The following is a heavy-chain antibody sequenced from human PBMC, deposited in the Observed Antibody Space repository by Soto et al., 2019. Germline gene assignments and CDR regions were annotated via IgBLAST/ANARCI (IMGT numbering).Heavy chain of an antibody. D-gene: IGHD1-26*01. V-gene: IGHV3-23*01. Sequence: EVQLLESGGGLVQPGGSLRLSCATSGFIFSRNAINWVRQAPGKGLEWVSLISGSGGVTHYTDSVNGRFTTSGANSKNTVYLQMNSLKAEDTAVYYCAIDPFSGDIVGTTNWGQGTPVTVSS. CDR1: GFIFSRNA. CDR2: ISGSGGVT. CDR3: AIDPFSGDIVGTTN. J-gene: IGHJ4*02.